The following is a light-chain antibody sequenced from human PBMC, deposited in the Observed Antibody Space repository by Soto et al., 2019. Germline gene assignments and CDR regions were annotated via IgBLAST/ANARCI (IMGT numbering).Light chain of an antibody. CDR1: QGISSY. V-gene: IGKV1-9*01. Sequence: DIQLTQSPSFLSASVGDRVTITCRASQGISSYLAWYQHTPGKAPKLLIYASSTLQSGVPSRFSGSGSGTEFTLTTRSLQPESFATYYCQQLNTFPVTFDQGTRLDI. CDR2: ASS. J-gene: IGKJ5*01. CDR3: QQLNTFPVT.